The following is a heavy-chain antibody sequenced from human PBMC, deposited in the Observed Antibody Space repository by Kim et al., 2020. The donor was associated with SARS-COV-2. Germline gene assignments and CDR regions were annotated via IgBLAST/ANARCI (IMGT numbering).Heavy chain of an antibody. D-gene: IGHD4-17*01. J-gene: IGHJ6*02. CDR3: ASLYGDYVLYYYGMDV. V-gene: IGHV4-39*01. Sequence: LTSRVTISVDTSKTQFSLKLSSVTAADTAVYYCASLYGDYVLYYYGMDVWGQGTTVTVSS.